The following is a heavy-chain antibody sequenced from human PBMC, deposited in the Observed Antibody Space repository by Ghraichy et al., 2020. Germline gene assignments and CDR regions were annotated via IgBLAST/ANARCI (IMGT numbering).Heavy chain of an antibody. Sequence: SLNISCTVSGASIISGDYYWTWIRQHPGKGLEWIGYIYYSGTTDYNPSLKSLVSISIDTSNNQFSLTLRSVTAADTAVYYCARGRYGDYVFVDYFYMDVWGKGTSVTVSS. V-gene: IGHV4-31*01. CDR3: ARGRYGDYVFVDYFYMDV. CDR2: IYYSGTT. CDR1: GASIISGDYY. J-gene: IGHJ6*03. D-gene: IGHD4-17*01.